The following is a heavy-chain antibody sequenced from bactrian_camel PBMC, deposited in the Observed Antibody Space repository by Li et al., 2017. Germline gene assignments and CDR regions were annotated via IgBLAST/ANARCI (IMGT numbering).Heavy chain of an antibody. CDR2: INPSGDSP. Sequence: VQLVESGGGLVQPGGSLRLSCIATGSGFTFDDDDMSWVRQAPGKGLEWVTTINPSGDSPTYSSSVKGRFTISRDNTKGTLYLQMNSLKPEDTAMYYCAKDRYCSGGYCYQNGAYNYWGQGTQVTVS. CDR1: GFTFDDDD. J-gene: IGHJ4*01. CDR3: AKDRYCSGGYCYQNGAYNY. D-gene: IGHD2*01. V-gene: IGHV3-1*01.